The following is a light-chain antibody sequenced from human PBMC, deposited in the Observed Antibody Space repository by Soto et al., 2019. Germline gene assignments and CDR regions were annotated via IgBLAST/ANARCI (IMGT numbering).Light chain of an antibody. CDR2: SNN. Sequence: QAVVTQPPSASGTPGQRVTISCSGSSSNIGSNTVNWYQQLPGTAPKLLIYSNNQRPSGVPDRFSGSKSGTSASLAIIGLQSEDEADYYCAAWDDSRNGYVFGTGTKLTVL. CDR3: AAWDDSRNGYV. V-gene: IGLV1-44*01. CDR1: SSNIGSNT. J-gene: IGLJ1*01.